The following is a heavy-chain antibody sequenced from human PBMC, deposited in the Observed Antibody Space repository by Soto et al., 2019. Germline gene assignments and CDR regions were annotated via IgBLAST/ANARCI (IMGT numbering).Heavy chain of an antibody. CDR2: IIPIFGTA. Sequence: GASVKVSCKASGGTFSSYAISWVRQAPGQGLEWMGGIIPIFGTANYAQKFQGRVTITADKSTSTAYMELSSLRSEDTAVYYCELRGYSYGYWLYFDYWGQGTLVTVSS. V-gene: IGHV1-69*06. J-gene: IGHJ4*02. D-gene: IGHD5-18*01. CDR3: ELRGYSYGYWLYFDY. CDR1: GGTFSSYA.